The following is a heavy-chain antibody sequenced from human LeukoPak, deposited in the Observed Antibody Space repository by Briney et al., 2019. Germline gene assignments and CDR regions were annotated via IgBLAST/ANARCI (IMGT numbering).Heavy chain of an antibody. V-gene: IGHV1-18*04. D-gene: IGHD2-2*01. Sequence: ASVKVSCKASGYTFTTYGISWVRQAPGQGLEWMGWISAYNGNTNYAQKLQGRVTMTTDTSTSTAYMELRSLGSDDTAVYYCARDWCSSTSCYQNWFDPWGQGTLVTVSS. J-gene: IGHJ5*02. CDR3: ARDWCSSTSCYQNWFDP. CDR1: GYTFTTYG. CDR2: ISAYNGNT.